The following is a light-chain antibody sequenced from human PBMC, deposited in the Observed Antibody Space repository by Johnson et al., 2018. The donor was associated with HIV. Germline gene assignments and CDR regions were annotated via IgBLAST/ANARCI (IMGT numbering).Light chain of an antibody. Sequence: QSVLTQPPSVSAAPGQKVTISCSGSSSNIGNNYVSWYQQLPGTAPNLLIYENNKRPSGIPDRFSGSKSGTSATLGITGLPTGDEADYYCGTWDSSLSAGVFGTGTKVTVL. CDR3: GTWDSSLSAGV. J-gene: IGLJ1*01. CDR2: ENN. CDR1: SSNIGNNY. V-gene: IGLV1-51*02.